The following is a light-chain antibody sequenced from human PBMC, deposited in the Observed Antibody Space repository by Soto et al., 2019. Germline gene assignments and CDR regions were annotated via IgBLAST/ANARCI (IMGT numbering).Light chain of an antibody. CDR3: SAYTITNTVV. Sequence: QAVVTQPASVSGSPGQSITISCTGTSSDVGNYKFVSWYQQHPGKVPKLLIYEVSNRPSGISNRFSGSKSGNTASLTISGLQAEDEADYSCSAYTITNTVVFGGGTKVTVL. J-gene: IGLJ2*01. V-gene: IGLV2-14*01. CDR2: EVS. CDR1: SSDVGNYKF.